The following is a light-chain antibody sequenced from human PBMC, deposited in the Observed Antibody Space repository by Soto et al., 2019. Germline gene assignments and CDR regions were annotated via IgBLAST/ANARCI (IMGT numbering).Light chain of an antibody. CDR1: HDITSY. Sequence: DIQMTQSPSSLSASVGDRVTITCQASHDITSYLNWYQHKPGKAPKLLIYDASILEAGVPSRYSGSGYGTDFTFPIRSLQPEDVATYYCQKCDYLPIFGPGTTVDLK. V-gene: IGKV1-33*01. CDR3: QKCDYLPI. J-gene: IGKJ3*01. CDR2: DAS.